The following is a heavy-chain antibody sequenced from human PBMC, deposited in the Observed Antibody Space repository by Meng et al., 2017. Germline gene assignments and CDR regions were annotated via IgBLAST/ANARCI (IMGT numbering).Heavy chain of an antibody. CDR3: ARERWTTVTRSPDY. D-gene: IGHD4-17*01. V-gene: IGHV3-30*01. CDR1: GFTFSSYA. Sequence: GESLKISCAASGFTFSSYAMHWVRQAPGKGLEWVAVISYDGSNKYYADSVKGRFTISRDNSKNTLYLQMNSLRAEDTAVYYCARERWTTVTRSPDYWGQGTLVTVSS. J-gene: IGHJ4*02. CDR2: ISYDGSNK.